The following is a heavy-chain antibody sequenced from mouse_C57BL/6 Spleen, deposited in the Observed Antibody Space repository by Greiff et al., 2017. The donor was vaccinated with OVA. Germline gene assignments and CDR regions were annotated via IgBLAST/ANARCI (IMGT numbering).Heavy chain of an antibody. CDR2: IDPSDSET. D-gene: IGHD1-1*01. V-gene: IGHV1-52*01. Sequence: VKLQQPGAELVRPGSSVKLSCKASGYTFTSYWMHWVKQRPIQGLEWIGNIDPSDSETHYNQKFKDKATLTVDKSSSTAYMQLSSLTSEDSAVYYCARSAVVGDYFDYWGQGTTLTVSS. CDR1: GYTFTSYW. J-gene: IGHJ2*01. CDR3: ARSAVVGDYFDY.